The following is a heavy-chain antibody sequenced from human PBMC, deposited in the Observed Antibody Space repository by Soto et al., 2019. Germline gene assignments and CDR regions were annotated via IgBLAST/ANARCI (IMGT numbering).Heavy chain of an antibody. J-gene: IGHJ4*02. CDR2: IRGNGGET. V-gene: IGHV3-23*01. Sequence: PGGSLRLSCVASGFTFSNYAMTWVRQAPGKGMEWVSAIRGNGGETFYADSVKGRFTISRDNSKNTLYLQMNSLRAEDTAVYHCAQGEHERQWVFLHNWGQGTLVTVSS. CDR1: GFTFSNYA. CDR3: AQGEHERQWVFLHN. D-gene: IGHD2-21*01.